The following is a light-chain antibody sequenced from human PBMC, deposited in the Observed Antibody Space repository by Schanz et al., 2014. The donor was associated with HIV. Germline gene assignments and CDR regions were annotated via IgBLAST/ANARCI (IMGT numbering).Light chain of an antibody. Sequence: DVVMPQSPLSLPVPLGQPASISCRSSQSLVHSDGNTYLNWFQQRPGQSPRRLIYKVSNRDSGVPDRFSGSGSGTDFTLKISRVEAEDVGVYYCTQTLQTPQFTFGPGTKVDIK. CDR1: QSLVHSDGNTY. J-gene: IGKJ3*01. CDR3: TQTLQTPQFT. CDR2: KVS. V-gene: IGKV2-30*02.